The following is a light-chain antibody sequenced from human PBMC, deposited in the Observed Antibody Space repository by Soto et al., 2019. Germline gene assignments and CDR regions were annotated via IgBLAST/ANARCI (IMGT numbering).Light chain of an antibody. J-gene: IGLJ3*02. CDR1: SSNIGSNY. V-gene: IGLV1-47*02. CDR2: SNN. CDR3: ATWDDKLTGWV. Sequence: QSVLTQPPSASGTPGQRVTISCSGSSSNIGSNYVYWYQQLPGTAPKLLIYSNNQRPSGVPDRFSGSKSGTSASLAISGLRSEDEGDYYCATWDDKLTGWVFGGGTQLTVL.